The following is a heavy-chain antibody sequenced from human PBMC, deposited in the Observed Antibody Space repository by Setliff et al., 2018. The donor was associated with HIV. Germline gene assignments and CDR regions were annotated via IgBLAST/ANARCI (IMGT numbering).Heavy chain of an antibody. CDR3: ARGVRDNSGWSSYYFDY. CDR2: VTHSGRT. Sequence: PSETLSLTCAVYGGSFSGYYWSRIRQPPGRGLEWIGEVTHSGRTNYNPSLVSRVTTSVDTSKKQVSLRLTSVTAADTAVYYCARGVRDNSGWSSYYFDYWGQGTLVTVSS. V-gene: IGHV4-34*01. D-gene: IGHD6-19*01. J-gene: IGHJ4*02. CDR1: GGSFSGYY.